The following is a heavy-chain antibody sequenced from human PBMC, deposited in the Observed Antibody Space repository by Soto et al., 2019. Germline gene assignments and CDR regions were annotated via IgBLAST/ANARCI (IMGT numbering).Heavy chain of an antibody. CDR3: ARGGHVVVVTAALDY. CDR2: VNPSGGHT. J-gene: IGHJ4*02. CDR1: GDTFTDYY. V-gene: IGHV1-46*01. Sequence: QVQLMQSGAEVKKPGASVKVSCKASGDTFTDYYIHWVRQAPGQGLEWMGTVNPSGGHTTYAQHFLVRVTMTRDTSTSTLYMERTSLTSDDPAIYYCARGGHVVVVTAALDYWGQGTLVTVSS. D-gene: IGHD2-21*02.